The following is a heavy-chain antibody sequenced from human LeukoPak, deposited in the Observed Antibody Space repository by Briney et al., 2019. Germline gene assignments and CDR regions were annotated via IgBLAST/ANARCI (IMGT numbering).Heavy chain of an antibody. CDR2: ISGSGGST. D-gene: IGHD3-3*01. J-gene: IGHJ4*02. Sequence: PGGSLRLSCAASGFTFSSYAMSWVRQAPGKGLEWVSAISGSGGSTYYADSVKGRFTISRDNPKNTLYLQMNSLRAEDTAVYYCAKNLKTPKVLRFLEWPADEYYFDYWGQGTLVTVSP. CDR1: GFTFSSYA. V-gene: IGHV3-23*01. CDR3: AKNLKTPKVLRFLEWPADEYYFDY.